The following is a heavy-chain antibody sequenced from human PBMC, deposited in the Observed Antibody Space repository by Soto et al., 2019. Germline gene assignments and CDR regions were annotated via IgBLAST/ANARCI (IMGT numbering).Heavy chain of an antibody. CDR2: ISSNGGST. CDR1: GFTFSRYA. CDR3: ARDGGSYYLDY. V-gene: IGHV3-64*01. D-gene: IGHD1-26*01. Sequence: PRGSLRLSCAASGFTFSRYAMHWVRQAPGKGLEYVSAISSNGGSTYYPNSVKGRFTISRDNSKNTLYLQMGSLRAEDMAVYYCARDGGSYYLDYWGQGTLVTVSS. J-gene: IGHJ4*02.